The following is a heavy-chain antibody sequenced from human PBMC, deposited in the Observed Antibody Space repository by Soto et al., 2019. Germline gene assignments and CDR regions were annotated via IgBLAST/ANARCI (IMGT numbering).Heavy chain of an antibody. D-gene: IGHD6-13*01. CDR2: MNPNSGNT. CDR1: GYTFTNYD. J-gene: IGHJ4*02. V-gene: IGHV1-8*01. Sequence: QVQLVQSGAEVKKPGASVKVSCRASGYTFTNYDINWVRQATGQGLEWMGWMNPNSGNTGYAQKFQGRVTMTRNTSISTAYMELRSLRSEDTALYYCGRGYSSSWYSLGDWGQGTLVTVSS. CDR3: GRGYSSSWYSLGD.